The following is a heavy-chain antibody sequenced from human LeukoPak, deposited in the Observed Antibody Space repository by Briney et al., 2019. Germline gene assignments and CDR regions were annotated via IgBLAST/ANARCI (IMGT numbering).Heavy chain of an antibody. J-gene: IGHJ1*01. CDR3: ASPGVAGLIQH. CDR2: IYSGGST. D-gene: IGHD7-27*01. Sequence: GGSLRLSCAASGFTVSSNYMSWVRQAPVKGLEWVSVIYSGGSTYYADSVKGRFTISRDNSKNTLYLQMNSLRAEDTAVYYCASPGVAGLIQHWGQGTLVTVSS. V-gene: IGHV3-53*01. CDR1: GFTVSSNY.